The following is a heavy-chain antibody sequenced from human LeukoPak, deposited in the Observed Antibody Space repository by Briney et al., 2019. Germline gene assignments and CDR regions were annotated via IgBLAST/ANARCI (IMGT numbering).Heavy chain of an antibody. D-gene: IGHD3-22*01. CDR3: AKNYDSSGYNPIDY. V-gene: IGHV3-7*01. CDR1: GFTFSDYY. CDR2: IKQNGREI. J-gene: IGHJ4*02. Sequence: PGGSLRLSCIASGFTFSDYYMGWIRQAPGRGLEWLANIKQNGREIRYVDSVKDRFTISRDNAKNSLYLQMDSLRAEDTAVYFCAKNYDSSGYNPIDYWGQGTLVTVSS.